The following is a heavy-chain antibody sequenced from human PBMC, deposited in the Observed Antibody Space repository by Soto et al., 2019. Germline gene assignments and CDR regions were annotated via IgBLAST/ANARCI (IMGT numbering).Heavy chain of an antibody. V-gene: IGHV5-51*01. CDR3: AAVRGSVRFLEWLPNYGMDV. CDR2: IYPSDSNT. CDR1: GYSFASYW. Sequence: PGESLKISCKGSGYSFASYWIVWVRQMPGKGLEWLGIIYPSDSNTKYNPALQGQVTITRDMSTSTAYMELSSLRSEDTAVYYCAAVRGSVRFLEWLPNYGMDVWGQGTTVTVSS. J-gene: IGHJ6*02. D-gene: IGHD3-3*01.